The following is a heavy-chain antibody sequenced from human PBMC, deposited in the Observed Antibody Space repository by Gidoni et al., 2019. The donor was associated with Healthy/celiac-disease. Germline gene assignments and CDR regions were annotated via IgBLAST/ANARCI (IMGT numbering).Heavy chain of an antibody. V-gene: IGHV3-43D*03. CDR3: AKDPNNIAVAGNYYYYYGMDV. Sequence: EGQLVESGGAVVQPGGSLRLSCAASGVTFDDYAMHWVRQAPGKGLEWVSLISWDGGSTYYADSVKGRFTISRDNSKNSLYLQMNSLRAEDTALYYCAKDPNNIAVAGNYYYYYGMDVWGQGTTVTVSS. J-gene: IGHJ6*02. D-gene: IGHD6-19*01. CDR1: GVTFDDYA. CDR2: ISWDGGST.